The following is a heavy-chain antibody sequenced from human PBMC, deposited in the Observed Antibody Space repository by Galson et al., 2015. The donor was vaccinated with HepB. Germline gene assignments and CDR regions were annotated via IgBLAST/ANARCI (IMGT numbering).Heavy chain of an antibody. CDR3: ARGGPDTIFGRSWFDP. V-gene: IGHV1-69*04. D-gene: IGHD3-3*01. CDR1: GDTFSSSP. CDR2: IIPLLGIA. J-gene: IGHJ5*02. Sequence: SVKVSCKASGDTFSSSPLNWVRQAPGHGLEWMGRIIPLLGIANYAQNFQGRVTITADRSTSTAFMELRSLKPEDTAIYYCARGGPDTIFGRSWFDPWGQGTLVTVSS.